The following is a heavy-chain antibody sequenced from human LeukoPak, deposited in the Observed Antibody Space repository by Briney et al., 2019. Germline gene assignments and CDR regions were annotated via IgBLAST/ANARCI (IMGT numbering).Heavy chain of an antibody. D-gene: IGHD6-13*01. J-gene: IGHJ5*02. CDR1: GFTFSSYG. CDR3: APSEEKQQLDP. CDR2: IRYDGGKE. Sequence: GGSLRLSCAASGFTFSSYGMHWVRQAPGQGLEWVALIRYDGGKEYYADSVKGRFTISRDNSKNTLYLQMNSLRAEDTAVYYCAPSEEKQQLDPWGQGTLVTVS. V-gene: IGHV3-30*02.